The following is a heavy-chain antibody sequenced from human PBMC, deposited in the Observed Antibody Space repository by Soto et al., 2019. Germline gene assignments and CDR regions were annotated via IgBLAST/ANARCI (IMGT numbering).Heavy chain of an antibody. CDR2: IYYSGST. J-gene: IGHJ4*02. CDR3: ARILRSSSWYYFDY. V-gene: IGHV4-31*03. Sequence: PSETLSLTCTVSGGSISSGGYYWSWIRQHPGKGLEWIGYIYYSGSTYYNPSLKGRVTISVDTSKNQFSLKLSSVTAADTAVYYCARILRSSSWYYFDYWGQGTLVTVSS. D-gene: IGHD6-13*01. CDR1: GGSISSGGYY.